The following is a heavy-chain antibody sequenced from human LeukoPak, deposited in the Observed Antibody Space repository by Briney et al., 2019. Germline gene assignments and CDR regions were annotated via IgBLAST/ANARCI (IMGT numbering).Heavy chain of an antibody. J-gene: IGHJ4*02. V-gene: IGHV4-39*01. CDR3: ASTTSGYWDY. CDR1: GGSISSRSYY. CDR2: IHYSGST. Sequence: PSETLSLTCTVSGGSISSRSYYWGWIRQPPGKGLEWIGSIHYSGSTYYNPSLKSRVTVSADTPKNQFSLKLSSVTAADTAVYCCASTTSGYWDYWGQGTLVTVSS. D-gene: IGHD3-22*01.